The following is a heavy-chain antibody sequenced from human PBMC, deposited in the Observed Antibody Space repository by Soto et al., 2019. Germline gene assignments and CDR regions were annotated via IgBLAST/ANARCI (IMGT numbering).Heavy chain of an antibody. Sequence: EVQLVESGGGLVKPGGSLRLSCAASGFTFSSYSMNWVRQAPGKGLEWVSSISSSSSYIYYADSVKGRFTISRDNAKNSLYLQMNSLRAEDTAVYYCARDAPPSIAAAGTDAFDIWGQGTMVTVSS. J-gene: IGHJ3*02. V-gene: IGHV3-21*01. CDR2: ISSSSSYI. CDR1: GFTFSSYS. D-gene: IGHD6-13*01. CDR3: ARDAPPSIAAAGTDAFDI.